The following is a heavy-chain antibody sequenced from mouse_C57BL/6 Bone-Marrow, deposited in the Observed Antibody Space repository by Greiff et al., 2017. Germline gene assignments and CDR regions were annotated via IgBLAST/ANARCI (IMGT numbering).Heavy chain of an antibody. CDR3: ARWLWEGRYFDV. CDR1: GYTFTDYY. Sequence: EVQLQQSGPELVKPGASVKISCKASGYTFTDYYMNWVKQSHGKSLEWIGDINPNNGGTSYNQKFKGKATLTVDKSSSTAYMELRSLTSEDSAVYYCARWLWEGRYFDVGGTGTTVTVSS. J-gene: IGHJ1*03. V-gene: IGHV1-26*01. D-gene: IGHD1-1*02. CDR2: INPNNGGT.